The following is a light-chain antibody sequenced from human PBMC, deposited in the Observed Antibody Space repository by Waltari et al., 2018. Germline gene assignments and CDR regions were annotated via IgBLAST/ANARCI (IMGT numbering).Light chain of an antibody. Sequence: EVVMTQSPATLSASPGERVTLSCRASQSVNDHLAWYQQKPGQAPRLLIYSASTRATGIPARFSGSGSGTEFTLTISSLQSEDFAIYYCQQYDNWPPLTFGGGTRLQIK. V-gene: IGKV3-15*01. CDR3: QQYDNWPPLT. J-gene: IGKJ4*01. CDR2: SAS. CDR1: QSVNDH.